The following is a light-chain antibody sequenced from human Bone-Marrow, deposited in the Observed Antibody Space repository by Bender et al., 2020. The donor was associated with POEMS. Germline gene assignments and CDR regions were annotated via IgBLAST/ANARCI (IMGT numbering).Light chain of an antibody. CDR2: EVT. J-gene: IGLJ3*02. Sequence: QSALTQPASVSGSPGQSITISCTGTSSDVGRYTLVSWYQQHPGKAPKLMIYEVTKRPSGVSDRFSGSKSANTASLTISGLQAEDEAYYYCCSYAGSNTLEVFGGGTKLTVL. CDR1: SSDVGRYTL. CDR3: CSYAGSNTLEV. V-gene: IGLV2-23*02.